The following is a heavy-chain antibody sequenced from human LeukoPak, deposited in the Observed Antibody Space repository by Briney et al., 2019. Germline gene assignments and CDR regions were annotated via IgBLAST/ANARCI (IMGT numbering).Heavy chain of an antibody. D-gene: IGHD5-18*01. CDR1: GFTFSSYE. CDR2: ISSSGSTI. V-gene: IGHV3-48*03. CDR3: ARDRRGYSYGRYFDY. Sequence: GGSLRLSCAASGFTFSSYEMNWVRQAPGKGLEWVSYISSSGSTIYYADSVKGRFTISRDNAKNSLYLQMNSLRAEDTAVYYCARDRRGYSYGRYFDYWGPGTTVIVSS. J-gene: IGHJ4*02.